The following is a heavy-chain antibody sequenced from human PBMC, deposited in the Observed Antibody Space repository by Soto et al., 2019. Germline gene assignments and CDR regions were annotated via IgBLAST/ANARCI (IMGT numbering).Heavy chain of an antibody. Sequence: PGESLKISCNGSGYSFTSYWISWVRQMPWKGLEWMGRIDPSDSYTNYSPSFQGHVTISADKSISTAYLQWSSLKASDTAMYYCARQHATGRITGTAYYYGMDVWGQGTTVTVSS. J-gene: IGHJ6*02. CDR2: IDPSDSYT. CDR3: ARQHATGRITGTAYYYGMDV. CDR1: GYSFTSYW. D-gene: IGHD1-7*01. V-gene: IGHV5-10-1*01.